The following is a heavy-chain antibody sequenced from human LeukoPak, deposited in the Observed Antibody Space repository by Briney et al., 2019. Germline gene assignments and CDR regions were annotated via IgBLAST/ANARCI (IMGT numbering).Heavy chain of an antibody. J-gene: IGHJ6*03. D-gene: IGHD7-27*01. CDR2: INSDGSST. CDR3: ARAGELGIQNYYYYMDV. V-gene: IGHV3-74*01. CDR1: GFTFSSYW. Sequence: GGSLRLSCAASGFTFSSYWMHWVRQAPGKGLVWVSRINSDGSSTSYADSVKGRFTISRDNAKNTLYLQMNSLRAEDTAVYYCARAGELGIQNYYYYMDVWGKGTTVTVSS.